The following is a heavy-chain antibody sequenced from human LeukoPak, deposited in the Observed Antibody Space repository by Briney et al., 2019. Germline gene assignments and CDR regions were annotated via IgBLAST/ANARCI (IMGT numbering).Heavy chain of an antibody. CDR1: GYTFIGYY. CDR2: INPNSGGT. Sequence: ASVKVSCKASGYTFIGYYIHWVRQAPGQGLEWMGWINPNSGGTNYAQQFQGRVTMTRDTSISTAYMDLSSLRSDDTAVYYCARSLWSHYFDYWGQGTLVTVSS. V-gene: IGHV1-2*02. J-gene: IGHJ4*02. D-gene: IGHD3-10*01. CDR3: ARSLWSHYFDY.